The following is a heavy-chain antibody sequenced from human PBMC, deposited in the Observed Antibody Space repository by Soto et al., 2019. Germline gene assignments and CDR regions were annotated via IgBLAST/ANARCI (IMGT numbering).Heavy chain of an antibody. D-gene: IGHD3-10*01. CDR2: IYSGGST. Sequence: GGSLRLSCAASGFTVSSNYMSWVRQAPGKGLEWVSVIYSGGSTYYADSVKGRFTISRDNSKNTLYLQMNSLRAEDTAVYYCARDLRGYGPDYWGQGTLVTVSS. CDR3: ARDLRGYGPDY. CDR1: GFTVSSNY. J-gene: IGHJ4*02. V-gene: IGHV3-66*01.